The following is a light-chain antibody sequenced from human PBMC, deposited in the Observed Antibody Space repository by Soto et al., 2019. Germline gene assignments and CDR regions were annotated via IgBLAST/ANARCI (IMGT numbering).Light chain of an antibody. J-gene: IGKJ5*01. CDR2: GAS. CDR1: QRISTY. Sequence: DIQMTQSPSTLSGSVGDRVTITCRASQRISTYLNWYQQKPGKAPKLLIYGASTLQGGVPSRFSGSGSGTDFTLTISSLQPEDFATYYCQQSYTTSITFGQGTRLEIK. V-gene: IGKV1-39*01. CDR3: QQSYTTSIT.